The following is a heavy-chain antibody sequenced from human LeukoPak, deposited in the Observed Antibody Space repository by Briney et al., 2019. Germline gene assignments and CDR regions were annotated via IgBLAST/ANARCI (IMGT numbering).Heavy chain of an antibody. CDR3: ARDRDSSGYPADII. CDR1: GGSISSGGYY. V-gene: IGHV4-31*03. J-gene: IGHJ4*02. Sequence: NSSQTLSLTCTVSGGSISSGGYYWSWIRQHPGKGLEWIGYIYYSGSTYYNPSLKSRVTISVDTSKNQFSLKLSSVTAADTAVYYCARDRDSSGYPADIIWGQGTLVTVSS. CDR2: IYYSGST. D-gene: IGHD3-22*01.